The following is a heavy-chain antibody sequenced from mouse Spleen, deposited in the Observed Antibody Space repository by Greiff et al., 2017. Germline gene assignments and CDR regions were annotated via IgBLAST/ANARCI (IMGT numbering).Heavy chain of an antibody. V-gene: IGHV5-17*01. Sequence: EVQGVESGGGLVKPGGSLKLSCAASGFTFSDYGMHWVRQAPEKGLEWVAYISSGSSTIYYADTVKGRFTISRDNAKNTLFLQMTSLRSEDTAMYYCARGLIYYDYDGPFAYWGQGTLVTVSA. CDR2: ISSGSSTI. CDR3: ARGLIYYDYDGPFAY. J-gene: IGHJ3*01. D-gene: IGHD2-4*01. CDR1: GFTFSDYG.